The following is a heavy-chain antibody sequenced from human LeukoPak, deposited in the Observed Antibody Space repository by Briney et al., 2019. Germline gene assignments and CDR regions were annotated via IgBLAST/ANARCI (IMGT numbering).Heavy chain of an antibody. CDR3: ARDEGGSYYPLPPHFDH. Sequence: ASVKVSCKASGYTFTSYYMHWVRQAPGQGLEWMGIINPSGGSTSYAQKFQGRVTMTTDTSTSTAYMELRSLRSDDTAVYYCARDEGGSYYPLPPHFDHWGQGTLVTVSS. V-gene: IGHV1-46*01. CDR1: GYTFTSYY. D-gene: IGHD1-26*01. J-gene: IGHJ4*02. CDR2: INPSGGST.